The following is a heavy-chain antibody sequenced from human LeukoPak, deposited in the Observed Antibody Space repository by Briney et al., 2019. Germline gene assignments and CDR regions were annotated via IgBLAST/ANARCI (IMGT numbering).Heavy chain of an antibody. Sequence: GGSLRLSCAASGFTFTSYWMHWVRQAPGKGLVWVSCINTDGSSTTYADSVKGRFTISRDNSKNTLYLQMNSLRAEDTAVYYCAKDSSSSWFGGDSKWGQGTLVTVSS. CDR2: INTDGSST. J-gene: IGHJ4*02. CDR1: GFTFTSYW. D-gene: IGHD6-13*01. V-gene: IGHV3-74*01. CDR3: AKDSSSSWFGGDSK.